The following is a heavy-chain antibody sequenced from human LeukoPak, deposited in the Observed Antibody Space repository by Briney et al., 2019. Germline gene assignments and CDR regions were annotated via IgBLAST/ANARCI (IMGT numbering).Heavy chain of an antibody. CDR1: GFTFSSYT. CDR2: ITGTGGST. D-gene: IGHD1-7*01. J-gene: IGHJ5*02. CDR3: AKDRAAMYNWNYGSNWFDP. Sequence: GGSLRLSCAASGFTFSSYTVSWVRQAPGKGLEWVSGITGTGGSTYYADSAKGRFTISRDNSKNTLYLQMNSLRPEDTAVYYCAKDRAAMYNWNYGSNWFDPWGQGTLVTVSS. V-gene: IGHV3-23*01.